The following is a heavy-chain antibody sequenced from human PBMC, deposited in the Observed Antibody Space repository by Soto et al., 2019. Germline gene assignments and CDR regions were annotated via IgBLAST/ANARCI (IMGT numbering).Heavy chain of an antibody. CDR2: IYYSGST. J-gene: IGHJ6*02. CDR1: GGSISSSSYY. CDR3: ARQGQLRAYYGMDV. V-gene: IGHV4-39*01. Sequence: QLQLQESGPGLVKPSETLSLTCTVSGGSISSSSYYWGWIRQPPGKGLEWIGSIYYSGSTYYNPSLKSRVTMSVDPSKNQFSLKPSSVTAADTAVYYCARQGQLRAYYGMDVWGQGTTVTVSS. D-gene: IGHD1-7*01.